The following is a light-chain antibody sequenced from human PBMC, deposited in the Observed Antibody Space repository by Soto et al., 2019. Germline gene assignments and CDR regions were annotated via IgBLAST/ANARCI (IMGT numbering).Light chain of an antibody. J-gene: IGKJ1*01. CDR2: KAS. Sequence: DIQMTQSPSTLSASVGDRVTITCRASQSISSWLAWYQQKPGKAPKLLIYKASSLDTGVPSRFSGSGFGTEFTLTISSLQPDDFATYHCQQYNSYRTFGQGTKVEIK. CDR1: QSISSW. CDR3: QQYNSYRT. V-gene: IGKV1-5*03.